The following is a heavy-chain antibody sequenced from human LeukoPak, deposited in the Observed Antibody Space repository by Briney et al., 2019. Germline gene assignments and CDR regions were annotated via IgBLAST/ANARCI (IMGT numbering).Heavy chain of an antibody. V-gene: IGHV3-30*04. CDR2: ISYDGSNK. CDR1: GFTFSSYA. D-gene: IGHD3-22*01. Sequence: GGSLRLSCAASGFTFSSYAMHWVRQAPGKGLEWVAVISYDGSNKYYADSVKGRFTISRDNSKNTLYLQMNSLRAEDTAVYYCARGHDYYDSSPLGYWGQGTLVTVSS. J-gene: IGHJ4*02. CDR3: ARGHDYYDSSPLGY.